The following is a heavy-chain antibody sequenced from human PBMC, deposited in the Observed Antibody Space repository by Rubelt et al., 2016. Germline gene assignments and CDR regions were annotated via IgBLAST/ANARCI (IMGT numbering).Heavy chain of an antibody. Sequence: QVQLQQWGARLLKPSETLSLTCAVYGGSFSGYSWSWIRQPPGQGLEWIGEVTDTGTTNYNPSLRRRVSISVDTSKSQFSLKRGSVIAADTAVYYCARGLDSTKTGADWGQGTLVTVSS. V-gene: IGHV4-34*01. J-gene: IGHJ4*02. D-gene: IGHD3-10*01. CDR1: GGSFSGYS. CDR2: VTDTGTT. CDR3: ARGLDSTKTGAD.